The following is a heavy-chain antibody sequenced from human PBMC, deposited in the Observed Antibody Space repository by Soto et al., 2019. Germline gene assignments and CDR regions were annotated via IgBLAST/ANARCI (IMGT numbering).Heavy chain of an antibody. Sequence: ASVKVSCKASGYTFTSYAMHWVRQAPGQRLEWMGWINAGNGNTKYSQKFQGRVTITRDTSASTAYMELSSLRSEDTAVYYCARASYGDYSVDYFDYWGQGTLATVSS. CDR3: ARASYGDYSVDYFDY. D-gene: IGHD4-17*01. CDR2: INAGNGNT. CDR1: GYTFTSYA. J-gene: IGHJ4*02. V-gene: IGHV1-3*01.